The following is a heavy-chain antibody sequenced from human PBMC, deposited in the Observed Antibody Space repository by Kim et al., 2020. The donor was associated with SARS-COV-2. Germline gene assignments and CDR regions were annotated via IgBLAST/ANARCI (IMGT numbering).Heavy chain of an antibody. CDR2: T. Sequence: TDYAAPVKGIFTISRDDSKNTLYLQMNSLKTDDTAVYYCTTPHGAVGKDYWGQGTLVTVSS. J-gene: IGHJ4*02. D-gene: IGHD3-16*01. CDR3: TTPHGAVGKDY. V-gene: IGHV3-15*01.